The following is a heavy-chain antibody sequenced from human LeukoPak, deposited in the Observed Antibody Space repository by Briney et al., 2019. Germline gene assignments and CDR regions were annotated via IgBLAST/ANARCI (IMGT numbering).Heavy chain of an antibody. V-gene: IGHV3-23*01. CDR1: GFTFSSYA. CDR3: AKQGYDYVWGSYPRDPNWFDP. Sequence: PGGSLRLSCAASGFTFSSYAMSWVRQAPGKGLEWVSAISGSGGSTYYADSVKGRFTISRDNSKNTLYLQMNSLRAEDTAVYYCAKQGYDYVWGSYPRDPNWFDPWGQGTLVTVSS. J-gene: IGHJ5*02. CDR2: ISGSGGST. D-gene: IGHD3-16*02.